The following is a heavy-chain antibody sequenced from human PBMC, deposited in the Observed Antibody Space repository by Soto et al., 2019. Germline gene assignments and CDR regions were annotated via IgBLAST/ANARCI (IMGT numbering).Heavy chain of an antibody. D-gene: IGHD6-6*01. CDR2: ISWNSGSI. CDR1: GFTFDDYA. CDR3: AKEGFSSRGIDY. V-gene: IGHV3-9*01. J-gene: IGHJ4*02. Sequence: EVQLVESGGGLVQPGRSLRLSCAASGFTFDDYAMHWVRQAPGKCLEWVSGISWNSGSIGYADSVKGRFTISRDNAKNSLYLQMNSLRAEDTALYYCAKEGFSSRGIDYWGQGTLVTVSS.